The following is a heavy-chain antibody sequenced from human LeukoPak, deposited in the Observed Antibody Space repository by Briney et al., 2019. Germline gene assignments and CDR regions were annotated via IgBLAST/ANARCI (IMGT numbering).Heavy chain of an antibody. CDR2: IHSSGSA. CDR1: GASLNDYY. V-gene: IGHV4-59*12. Sequence: SETLSLTCTVSGASLNDYYWSWIRQPPGKALEWIGFIHSSGSADSNPSLTSRVTISIDTSKNQFSLNLRSLTAADTAVYFCASGAADGYNFGFDYWGQGTLAAVSS. J-gene: IGHJ4*02. CDR3: ASGAADGYNFGFDY. D-gene: IGHD5-24*01.